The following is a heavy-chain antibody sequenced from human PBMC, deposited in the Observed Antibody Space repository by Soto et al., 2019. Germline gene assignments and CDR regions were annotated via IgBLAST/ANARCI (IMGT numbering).Heavy chain of an antibody. CDR3: ARGRQWLDD. Sequence: PSETLSLTCTVSGGSIRNYYWSWIRQPPGKGLEWIGHIYYSGSTNYNPSLKSRVTISEDTSKNQFSLKLSSVTAADTAVYYCARGRQWLDDWGQGTLVTVSS. D-gene: IGHD5-12*01. CDR2: IYYSGST. CDR1: GGSIRNYY. V-gene: IGHV4-59*01. J-gene: IGHJ4*02.